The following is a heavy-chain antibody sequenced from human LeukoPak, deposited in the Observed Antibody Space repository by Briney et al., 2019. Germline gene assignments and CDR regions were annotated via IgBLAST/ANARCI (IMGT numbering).Heavy chain of an antibody. CDR3: ARGSRDGWFDP. D-gene: IGHD5-24*01. V-gene: IGHV3-21*01. CDR2: SSSRSSYI. CDR1: GFTFTSYT. J-gene: IGHJ5*02. Sequence: GGSLRLSCAAFGFTFTSYTMNWVRQAPGKGLEWVSSSSSRSSYIFYADPVKGRFSISRDNPKNSLYLQMNSLRAEDTAVYYCARGSRDGWFDPWGQGTLVTVSS.